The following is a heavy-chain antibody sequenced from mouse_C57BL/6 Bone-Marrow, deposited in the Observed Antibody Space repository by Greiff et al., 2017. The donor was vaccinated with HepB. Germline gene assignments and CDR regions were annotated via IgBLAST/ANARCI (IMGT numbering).Heavy chain of an antibody. CDR1: GYTFTSYW. V-gene: IGHV1-55*01. CDR3: ARLGDGYYRFAY. J-gene: IGHJ3*01. Sequence: VHLVESGAELVKPGASVKMSCKASGYTFTSYWITWVKQRPGQGLEWIGDIYPGSGSTNYNEKFKSKATLTVDTSSSTAYMQLSSLTSEDSAVYYCARLGDGYYRFAYWGQGTLVTVSA. CDR2: IYPGSGST. D-gene: IGHD2-3*01.